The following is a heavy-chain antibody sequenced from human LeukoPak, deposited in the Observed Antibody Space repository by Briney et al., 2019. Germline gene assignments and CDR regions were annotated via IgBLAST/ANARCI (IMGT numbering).Heavy chain of an antibody. J-gene: IGHJ5*02. V-gene: IGHV4-38-2*02. CDR1: GYSISSGYY. D-gene: IGHD3-10*01. CDR2: IYHSGST. Sequence: SETLSLTCTVSGYSISSGYYWGWIRQPPGKGLEWIGSIYHSGSTYYNPSLKSRVTISVDTSKNQFSLKLSSVTAADTAVYYCARAGDGWSGEGWFDPWGQGTLVTVSS. CDR3: ARAGDGWSGEGWFDP.